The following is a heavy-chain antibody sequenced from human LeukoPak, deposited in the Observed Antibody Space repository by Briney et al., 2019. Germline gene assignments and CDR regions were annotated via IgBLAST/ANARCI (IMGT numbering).Heavy chain of an antibody. J-gene: IGHJ3*02. Sequence: GESLKISSKGSGYSLTSYWTGWVRQMPGKGLEWMGIIYPGDSDTRYSPSFQGQVTISADKSISTAYLQWSSLKASDTAMYYCARRVAAAGTSAFDIWGQGTMVTVSS. CDR2: IYPGDSDT. CDR1: GYSLTSYW. CDR3: ARRVAAAGTSAFDI. V-gene: IGHV5-51*01. D-gene: IGHD6-13*01.